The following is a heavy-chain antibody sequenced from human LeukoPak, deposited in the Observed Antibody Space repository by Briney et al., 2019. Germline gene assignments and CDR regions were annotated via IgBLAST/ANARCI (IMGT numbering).Heavy chain of an antibody. Sequence: GGSLRLSCVASGFPFSSYWMTWVRQAPGKGLEWVANIKQDGSKKSHVDSVTGRFTISRDNAKNSLYLQMNSLRAEDTAIYYCTRVGYIDEGIDYWGQGTLVTVSS. D-gene: IGHD5-24*01. CDR1: GFPFSSYW. V-gene: IGHV3-7*04. CDR2: IKQDGSKK. CDR3: TRVGYIDEGIDY. J-gene: IGHJ4*02.